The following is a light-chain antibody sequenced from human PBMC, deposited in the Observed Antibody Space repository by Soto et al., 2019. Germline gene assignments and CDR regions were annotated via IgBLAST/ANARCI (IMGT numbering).Light chain of an antibody. J-gene: IGKJ5*01. CDR2: AAS. CDR3: QHSYSNFPIT. V-gene: IGKV1-39*01. CDR1: QSISSY. Sequence: DIQMYQSPSSLSASVGDRFTITCRASQSISSYLNWYQQKPGKAPKLLIYAASSLQSGVPSRFSGRGSGAEYTLTISSLQPEDFATYFCQHSYSNFPITFGQGTRLEIK.